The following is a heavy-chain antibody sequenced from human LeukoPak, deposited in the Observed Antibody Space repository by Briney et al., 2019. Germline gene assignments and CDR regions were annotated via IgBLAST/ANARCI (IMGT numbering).Heavy chain of an antibody. D-gene: IGHD3-22*01. Sequence: GGSLRLSCAASGFTFSGSAMHWVRQASGKGLEWVGRIRSKINTYATAYAASVKGRFTISRDDSKNKAYLQMNSLKTEDTAVYYCTSPHYYDSSGYVGPHYYGMDVWGQGTTVTVSS. CDR2: IRSKINTYAT. CDR1: GFTFSGSA. V-gene: IGHV3-73*01. J-gene: IGHJ6*02. CDR3: TSPHYYDSSGYVGPHYYGMDV.